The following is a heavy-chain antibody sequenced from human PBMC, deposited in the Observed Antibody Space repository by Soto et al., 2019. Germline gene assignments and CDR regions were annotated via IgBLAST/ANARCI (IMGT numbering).Heavy chain of an antibody. D-gene: IGHD4-17*01. Sequence: TSETLSLTCTVSGGSMTSSNWWNWVRQSPGKGLEWIGEAHHSGRTNYNPSLKSRVTISVDTSKNQFSLKLSSVTAADTALYYCARWSAFTTVRGTFFDSWGPGSLVTVSS. CDR2: AHHSGRT. CDR3: ARWSAFTTVRGTFFDS. J-gene: IGHJ4*02. CDR1: GGSMTSSNW. V-gene: IGHV4-4*02.